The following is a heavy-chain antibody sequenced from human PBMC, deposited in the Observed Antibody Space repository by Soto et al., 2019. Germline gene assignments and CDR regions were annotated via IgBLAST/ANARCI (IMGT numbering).Heavy chain of an antibody. V-gene: IGHV3-30*01. CDR1: GFTFADYA. Sequence: SLILSCVASGFTFADYAMHWVRRIPGKGLEWVAVISYSGDRQYYAESVKGRFTISRDNSKKTLYLQMFSLTSEDSAVFYCARTPAAMITDRYNWFDSWGPGTQVTVSS. D-gene: IGHD3-16*01. CDR3: ARTPAAMITDRYNWFDS. J-gene: IGHJ5*01. CDR2: ISYSGDRQ.